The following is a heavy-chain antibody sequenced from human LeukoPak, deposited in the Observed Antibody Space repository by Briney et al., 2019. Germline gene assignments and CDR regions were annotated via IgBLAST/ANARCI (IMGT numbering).Heavy chain of an antibody. CDR1: GGSISSSSYY. CDR2: IYYTGST. D-gene: IGHD3-16*01. Sequence: PSETLSLTCTVSGGSISSSSYYWGWIRQPPGKGLEWIGSIYYTGSTNYNPSLKSRVTISVDTSTNQFSLKMKSVSAADTAVYYCARVHDYVWGSYVAPYGMDVWGQGTTVTVSS. CDR3: ARVHDYVWGSYVAPYGMDV. J-gene: IGHJ6*02. V-gene: IGHV4-39*07.